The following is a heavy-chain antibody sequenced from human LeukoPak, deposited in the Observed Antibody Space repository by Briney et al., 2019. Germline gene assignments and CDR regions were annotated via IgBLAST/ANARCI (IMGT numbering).Heavy chain of an antibody. Sequence: PGGSLRLSCAASGFTLSSNYMSWVRQAPGKGLDWVSVIYSGGSTYYTDSVTCRFTISRDNSKNTLYLQMNSLRTEDTAVYYCARDGRGDLTWIQLWSPFDYWGQGTLVTVSS. CDR1: GFTLSSNY. V-gene: IGHV3-66*02. CDR2: IYSGGST. D-gene: IGHD5-18*01. J-gene: IGHJ4*02. CDR3: ARDGRGDLTWIQLWSPFDY.